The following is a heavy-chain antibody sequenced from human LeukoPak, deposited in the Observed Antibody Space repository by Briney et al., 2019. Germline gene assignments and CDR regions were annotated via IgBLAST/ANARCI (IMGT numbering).Heavy chain of an antibody. V-gene: IGHV1-69*04. CDR2: IIPILGIA. Sequence: SAKVSCKASGGTFSSYAISWVRQAPGQGLEWMGRIIPILGIANYAQKFQGRVTITADKSTSTAYMELSSLRSEDTAVYYCARVGAIAAAGTNFFDYWGQGTLVTVSS. CDR3: ARVGAIAAAGTNFFDY. J-gene: IGHJ4*02. CDR1: GGTFSSYA. D-gene: IGHD6-13*01.